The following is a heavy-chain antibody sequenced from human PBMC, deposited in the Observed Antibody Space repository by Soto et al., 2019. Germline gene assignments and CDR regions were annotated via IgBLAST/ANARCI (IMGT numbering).Heavy chain of an antibody. J-gene: IGHJ6*02. CDR3: ARDCSCGSCCPVLYG. Sequence: RVALRLSCAASGVNFNSYTINWVRQAPGKRLEWLSSISSSGYIFSTDSVRGRFTISRNNAKNSVYLQINSLRAEDTAVYFCARDCSCGSCCPVLYGCGQGTTVTGS. CDR1: GVNFNSYT. V-gene: IGHV3-21*01. D-gene: IGHD2-15*01. CDR2: ISSSGYI.